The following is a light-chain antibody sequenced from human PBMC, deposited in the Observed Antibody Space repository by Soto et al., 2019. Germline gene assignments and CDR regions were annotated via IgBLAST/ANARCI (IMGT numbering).Light chain of an antibody. V-gene: IGKV3-20*01. CDR3: QQYGSSLPWT. J-gene: IGKJ1*01. CDR2: GAS. Sequence: EIGLTQSPGTLSLSPGDRATLSCRASQSVSSSYLAWYQQKPGQAPRLLIYGASSRATGIPDRFSGSGSGTYFTLTISRLEPEDCAVYYCQQYGSSLPWTFGQGTKVEIK. CDR1: QSVSSSY.